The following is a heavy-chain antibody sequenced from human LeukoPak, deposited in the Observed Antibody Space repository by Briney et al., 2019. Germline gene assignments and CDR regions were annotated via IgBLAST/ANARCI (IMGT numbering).Heavy chain of an antibody. CDR3: ARGRGWLEDY. D-gene: IGHD5-12*01. J-gene: IGHJ4*02. CDR1: GFTFSRYA. CDR2: IKQDGSEK. V-gene: IGHV3-7*05. Sequence: GGSLRLSCAASGFTFSRYAMSWVRQAPGKGLEWVANIKQDGSEKNYVDSVKGRFTISRDNAKNSLFLQMNSLRADDTAVYYCARGRGWLEDYWGQGTLVTVSS.